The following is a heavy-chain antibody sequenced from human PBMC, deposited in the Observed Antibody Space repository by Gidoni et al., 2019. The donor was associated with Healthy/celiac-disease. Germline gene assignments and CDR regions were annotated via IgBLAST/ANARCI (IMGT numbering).Heavy chain of an antibody. V-gene: IGHV3-53*01. J-gene: IGHJ4*02. D-gene: IGHD5-12*01. CDR3: ARTHSGYDGNY. CDR2: IYSGGST. CDR1: GFTVSSNY. Sequence: EVQLVESGGGFIQPGGSLRLSCAPSGFTVSSNYMSWVRQAPGKGLEWVSVIYSGGSTYYADSVKGRFTISRDNSKNTLYLQMNSLRAEDTAVYYCARTHSGYDGNYWGQGTLVTVSS.